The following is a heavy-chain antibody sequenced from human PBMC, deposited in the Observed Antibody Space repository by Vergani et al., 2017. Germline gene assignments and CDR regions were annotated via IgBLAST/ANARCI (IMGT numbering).Heavy chain of an antibody. CDR2: VSFRGDT. CDR3: ARSRIYYGAGSPDY. D-gene: IGHD3-10*01. J-gene: IGHJ4*02. Sequence: QVKLQESGPGLVKPSETLPLTCTVSGASVNSYYSSWIRQPPGKGLEWMGYVSFRGDTLYDPSVKGRMTISLNTSSNQFSLYLTSVTAADTAVYYCARSRIYYGAGSPDYWGQGTLVTVSS. CDR1: GASVNSYY. V-gene: IGHV4-59*02.